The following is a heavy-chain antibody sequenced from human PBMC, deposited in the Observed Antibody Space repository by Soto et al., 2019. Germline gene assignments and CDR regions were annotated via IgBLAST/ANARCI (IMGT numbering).Heavy chain of an antibody. CDR2: IYYNGST. CDR3: ARQRVVPATPTNWFDP. J-gene: IGHJ5*02. V-gene: IGHV4-39*01. CDR1: GCSVSSRSYF. D-gene: IGHD2-15*01. Sequence: SETLSLTCRVSGCSVSSRSYFWGWIRQPPGKGLEWVGTIYYNGSTYYNPSLKSRVTLSVDTSKNQFSLKLTSVTASDTSVYYCARQRVVPATPTNWFDPWGQGTLVTVSS.